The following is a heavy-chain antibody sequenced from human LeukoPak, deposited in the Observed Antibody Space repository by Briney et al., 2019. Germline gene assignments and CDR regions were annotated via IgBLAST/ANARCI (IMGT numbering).Heavy chain of an antibody. CDR1: GGSISSYY. CDR2: IYTSGST. CDR3: ARSRTDPYYFDH. V-gene: IGHV4-4*09. J-gene: IGHJ4*02. Sequence: PSETLSRTCTVSGGSISSYYWSWIREPPGKGLEWIGYIYTSGSTNYNPSLKSRVTISVDTSKNQFSLKLSSVTAADTAVYYCARSRTDPYYFDHWGQGTLVTVSS.